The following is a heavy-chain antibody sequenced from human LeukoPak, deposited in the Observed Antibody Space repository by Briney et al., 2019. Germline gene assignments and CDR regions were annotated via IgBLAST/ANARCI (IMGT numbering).Heavy chain of an antibody. CDR3: ARSTGYYYYYMDV. V-gene: IGHV3-48*01. J-gene: IGHJ6*03. Sequence: GGSLRLSCAASGFSFSSYSMDWVRQAPGKGLEWVSYISSSSETIYYADSVKGRFTVSRDSAKNSLYLQMNSLRAEDTAVYYCARSTGYYYYYMDVWGKGTTVTVSS. CDR1: GFSFSSYS. D-gene: IGHD1-14*01. CDR2: ISSSSETI.